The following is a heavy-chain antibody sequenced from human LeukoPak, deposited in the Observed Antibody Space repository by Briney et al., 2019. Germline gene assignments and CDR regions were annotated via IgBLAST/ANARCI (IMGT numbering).Heavy chain of an antibody. Sequence: PGGSLRLSCAASGFTFSSYAMHWVRQAPGKGLEWVAVISYDGSTKYYADSVKGRFTISRDNSKNTLYLQMNSLRAEDTAVYYCAREQWLITYYYYGMDVWGQGTTVTVSS. CDR2: ISYDGSTK. J-gene: IGHJ6*02. D-gene: IGHD6-19*01. V-gene: IGHV3-30-3*01. CDR1: GFTFSSYA. CDR3: AREQWLITYYYYGMDV.